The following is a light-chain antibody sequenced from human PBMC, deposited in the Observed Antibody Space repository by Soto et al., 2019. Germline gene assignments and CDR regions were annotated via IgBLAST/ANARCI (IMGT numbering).Light chain of an antibody. Sequence: DSQMTQYPSTLSASVGDRVTITCRASQSISSWLAWYQQKPGKAPKLLISKASTLHSGVPPRFSGSGSGTEFTLIISSLQPDDFATYYCQQYESYPMTFSGGTKVEIK. CDR2: KAS. V-gene: IGKV1-5*03. J-gene: IGKJ4*01. CDR3: QQYESYPMT. CDR1: QSISSW.